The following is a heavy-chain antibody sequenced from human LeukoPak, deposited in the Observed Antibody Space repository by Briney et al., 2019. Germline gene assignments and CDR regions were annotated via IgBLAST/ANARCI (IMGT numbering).Heavy chain of an antibody. CDR1: GVSTFSYY. V-gene: IGHV4-59*08. CDR2: IHYSGTT. CDR3: ATGRSIRYFDY. Sequence: PSETLSLTCTVSGVSTFSYYWNWIRQPPGQGLEWIGYIHYSGTTNYNPSLKSRVSISIDTSKSQFSLKLTSATAADTAIYYCATGRSIRYFDYWGQGTLLSVSS. D-gene: IGHD3-9*01. J-gene: IGHJ4*02.